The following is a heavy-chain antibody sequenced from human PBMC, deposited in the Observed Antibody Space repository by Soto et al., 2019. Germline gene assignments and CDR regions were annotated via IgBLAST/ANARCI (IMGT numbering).Heavy chain of an antibody. CDR2: ISAYNGNT. D-gene: IGHD3-9*01. CDR3: ARDRNDILTGLDY. V-gene: IGHV1-18*04. Sequence: GASVKVSCKTSGYTFTNYYMHWVRQAPGQGLEWMGWISAYNGNTNYAQKLQGRVTMTTDTSTSTAYMELRSLRSDDTAVYYCARDRNDILTGLDYWGQGTLVTVSS. CDR1: GYTFTNYY. J-gene: IGHJ4*02.